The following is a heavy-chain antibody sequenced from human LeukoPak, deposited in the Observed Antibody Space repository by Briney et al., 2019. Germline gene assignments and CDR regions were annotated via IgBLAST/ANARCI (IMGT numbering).Heavy chain of an antibody. V-gene: IGHV3-21*01. CDR3: ARDGYRKNGHAFDI. CDR1: GFTFSSYS. Sequence: GGSLRLSCAASGFTFSSYSMNWVRQAPVKVLEWVSSISSSSSYIYYADSVKGRFTISRDNAKNSLYLQMNSLRAEDTAVYYCARDGYRKNGHAFDIWGQGTMVTVSS. CDR2: ISSSSSYI. J-gene: IGHJ3*02. D-gene: IGHD5-24*01.